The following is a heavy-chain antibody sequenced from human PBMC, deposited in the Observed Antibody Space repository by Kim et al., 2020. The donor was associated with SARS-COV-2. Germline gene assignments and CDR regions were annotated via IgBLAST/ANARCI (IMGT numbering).Heavy chain of an antibody. V-gene: IGHV3-23*01. CDR3: AKALYGGHDY. CDR1: GFSFSTYA. D-gene: IGHD4-17*01. J-gene: IGHJ4*02. CDR2: ISGSGGTT. Sequence: GGSLRLSCAASGFSFSTYAMSWVRQAPGKGLEWVSGISGSGGTTNYADSVNGRFTISRDNSNNRLHLQMSSLRVEDTAIYYCAKALYGGHDYWGQGTLVT.